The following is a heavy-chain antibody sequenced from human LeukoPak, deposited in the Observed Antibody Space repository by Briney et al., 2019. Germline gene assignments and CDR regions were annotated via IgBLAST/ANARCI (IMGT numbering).Heavy chain of an antibody. D-gene: IGHD3-10*01. CDR2: IDTSGRT. CDR1: GGSISSGSYY. J-gene: IGHJ3*02. V-gene: IGHV4-61*02. CDR3: ARDTSLGSGSYAFDI. Sequence: PSETLSLTCTVSGGSISSGSYYWSWIRQPAGKGLEWIGRIDTSGRTNYNPSLKSRVTMSVDTSKNQFSLRLSFLTAADTAVYYCARDTSLGSGSYAFDIWGQGTMVTVSS.